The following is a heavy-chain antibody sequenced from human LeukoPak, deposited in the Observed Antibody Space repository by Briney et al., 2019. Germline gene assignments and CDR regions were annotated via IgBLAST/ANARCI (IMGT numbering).Heavy chain of an antibody. CDR3: ARDSLDYYDSSGYYYEGEEFDY. CDR1: GYTFTGYY. J-gene: IGHJ4*02. CDR2: INPNSGGT. D-gene: IGHD3-22*01. V-gene: IGHV1-2*02. Sequence: ASVKVSCKASGYTFTGYYMHWVRQAPGQGLERMGWINPNSGGTNYAQKFQGRVTMTRDTSISTAYMELSRLRSDDTAVYYCARDSLDYYDSSGYYYEGEEFDYWGQGTLVTVSS.